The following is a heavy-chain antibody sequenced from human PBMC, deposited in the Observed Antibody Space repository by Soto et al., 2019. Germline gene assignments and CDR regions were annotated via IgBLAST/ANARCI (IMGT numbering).Heavy chain of an antibody. J-gene: IGHJ6*02. V-gene: IGHV3-72*01. D-gene: IGHD2-15*01. Sequence: PGGSLRLSCAASGFSFSDHYMAWVRQAPGKGLEWVGRIKNKLKTDITEYAASVKGRFTISRDDSNDSMYLQMYSLNIEDTAVYYCAREILSGPYYYGMDVRGLGNTLPVSS. CDR3: AREILSGPYYYGMDV. CDR2: IKNKLKTDIT. CDR1: GFSFSDHY.